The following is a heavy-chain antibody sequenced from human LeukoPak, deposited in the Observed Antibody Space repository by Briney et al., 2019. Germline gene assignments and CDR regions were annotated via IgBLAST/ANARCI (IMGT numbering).Heavy chain of an antibody. D-gene: IGHD3-22*01. CDR1: GFTFSSYS. V-gene: IGHV3-23*01. CDR2: LSGSGVST. Sequence: PGGSLRLSCAASGFTFSSYSMNWVRQAPGKGLEWVSVLSGSGVSTYYADSVKGRFTISRDNSKNTLYLQMNSLRAEDTAVYYCARATSDYYYDSSGYLDYWGQGTLVTVSS. J-gene: IGHJ4*02. CDR3: ARATSDYYYDSSGYLDY.